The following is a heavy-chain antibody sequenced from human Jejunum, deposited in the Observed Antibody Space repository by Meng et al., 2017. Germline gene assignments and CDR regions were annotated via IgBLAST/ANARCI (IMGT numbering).Heavy chain of an antibody. Sequence: GGSLRLSCGAAGFTFSSYAMNWVRQAPGKGREWASAISGSGGRTYYADSVKGRFTISRDNSKNTLYLQMNSLRAEDTAVYYCAKDRLAVAGYPAIDYWGQGTLVTVSS. J-gene: IGHJ4*02. CDR1: GFTFSSYA. D-gene: IGHD6-19*01. CDR3: AKDRLAVAGYPAIDY. CDR2: ISGSGGRT. V-gene: IGHV3-23*01.